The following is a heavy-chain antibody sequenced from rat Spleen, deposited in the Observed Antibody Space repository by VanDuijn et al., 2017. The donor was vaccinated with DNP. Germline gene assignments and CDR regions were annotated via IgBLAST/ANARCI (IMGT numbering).Heavy chain of an antibody. CDR2: IRDKANGYTT. D-gene: IGHD1-4*01. Sequence: EVKLLESGGGLVQPGGSMRLSCAASGLTFTDFSMNWIRQPAGKAPEWLAFIRDKANGYTTNYNPSVKGRFTISRDNGKSTLYLQMDSLRSEDTATYYCATETTRVPMDAWGQGTSVTVSS. CDR3: ATETTRVPMDA. CDR1: GLTFTDFS. J-gene: IGHJ4*01. V-gene: IGHV7-7*01.